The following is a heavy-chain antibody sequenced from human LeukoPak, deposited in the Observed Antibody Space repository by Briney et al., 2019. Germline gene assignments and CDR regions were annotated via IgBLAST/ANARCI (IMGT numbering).Heavy chain of an antibody. CDR3: ARDEAVAGNWFDP. D-gene: IGHD6-19*01. J-gene: IGHJ5*02. CDR2: IYYSGRT. V-gene: IGHV4-39*07. Sequence: SETLSLTCTVSGGSISSSSYYWGWIRQPPGKGLEWIGSIYYSGRTYYNPSLKSRVTISVDTSKNQFSLKLSSVTAADTAVYYCARDEAVAGNWFDPWGQGTLVTVSS. CDR1: GGSISSSSYY.